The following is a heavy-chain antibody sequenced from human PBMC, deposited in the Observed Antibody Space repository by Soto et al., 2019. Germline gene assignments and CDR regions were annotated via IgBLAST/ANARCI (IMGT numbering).Heavy chain of an antibody. J-gene: IGHJ6*03. Sequence: GGSLRLSCAVSGFTFSDYYMSWIRQAPGKGLEWVSYISSSGSTIYYADSVKGRFTISRDNAKNSLYLQMNSLRAEDTAVYYCARTMVRGVMTLQHYYYMDVWGKGTTVTVSS. V-gene: IGHV3-11*01. D-gene: IGHD3-10*01. CDR2: ISSSGSTI. CDR3: ARTMVRGVMTLQHYYYMDV. CDR1: GFTFSDYY.